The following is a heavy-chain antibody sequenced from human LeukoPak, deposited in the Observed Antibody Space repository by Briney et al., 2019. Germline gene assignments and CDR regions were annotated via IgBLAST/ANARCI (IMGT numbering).Heavy chain of an antibody. D-gene: IGHD3-22*01. J-gene: IGHJ3*02. V-gene: IGHV4-4*02. CDR2: IYHSGST. CDR3: ARFYDSSGYYGHAFDI. Sequence: SETLSLTCAVSGGSISSSNWWSWVRQPPGKGLEWIGEIYHSGSTNYNPSLKSRVTISVDKSKNQFSLKLSSVTAADTAVYYCARFYDSSGYYGHAFDIWGQGTMVTVSS. CDR1: GGSISSSNW.